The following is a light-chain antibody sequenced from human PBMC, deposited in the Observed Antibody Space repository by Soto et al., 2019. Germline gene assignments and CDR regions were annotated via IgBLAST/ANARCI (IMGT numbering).Light chain of an antibody. Sequence: DIQMTQSPSTLPASVGDRVTITCRASLSIISWLAWYQQKPGKAPKLLIYKASSLESGVPSRFSGSGSGTEFNLTINSLQPDDFATYYCQQYLTWTFGQGTKVEMK. CDR2: KAS. CDR1: LSIISW. V-gene: IGKV1-5*03. CDR3: QQYLTWT. J-gene: IGKJ1*01.